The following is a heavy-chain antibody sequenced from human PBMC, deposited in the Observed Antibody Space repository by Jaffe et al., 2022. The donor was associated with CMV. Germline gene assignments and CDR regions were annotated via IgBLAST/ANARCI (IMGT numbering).Heavy chain of an antibody. CDR3: ATWSSPHLYYYYMDV. CDR1: GFTFSDCW. J-gene: IGHJ6*03. CDR2: INQDESEK. V-gene: IGHV3-7*03. Sequence: DVQLVESGGGLVRPGGSLRLSCAASGFTFSDCWMTWVRQAPGKGLEWVANINQDESEKYYVDSVKGRFTISRDNAKRSLYLQMNSLRAEDTGVYYCATWSSPHLYYYYMDVWGKGTTVTVSS.